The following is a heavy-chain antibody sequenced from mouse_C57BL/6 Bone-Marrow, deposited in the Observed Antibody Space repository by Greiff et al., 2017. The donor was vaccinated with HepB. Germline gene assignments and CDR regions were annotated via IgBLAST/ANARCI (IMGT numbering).Heavy chain of an antibody. V-gene: IGHV5-6*02. CDR2: INTGGTYT. D-gene: IGHD2-14*01. CDR1: GFTFSTSG. CDR3: ARDRFDYYFDY. Sequence: EVKLEESGGDLVKPGGSLKLSCVASGFTFSTSGMSWVRQTPDKRLEWVATINTGGTYTYYPDSVKGRFTISKDTAKNTLFLQMSSLKSEDSAIYFCARDRFDYYFDYWGQGTTLTVTS. J-gene: IGHJ2*01.